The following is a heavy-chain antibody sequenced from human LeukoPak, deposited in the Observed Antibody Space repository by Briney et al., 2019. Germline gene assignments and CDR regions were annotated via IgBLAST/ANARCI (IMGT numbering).Heavy chain of an antibody. J-gene: IGHJ6*02. Sequence: SETLSLTCAVYGGSFSGYYWSWIRQPPGKGLEWIGEINHSGSTNYNPSLKSRVTISVDTSKNQFSLKLNSVTAADTAVYYCARDGGLGHCSSTSCPGDGMDVWGQGTTVTVSS. CDR2: INHSGST. D-gene: IGHD2-2*03. V-gene: IGHV4-34*01. CDR1: GGSFSGYY. CDR3: ARDGGLGHCSSTSCPGDGMDV.